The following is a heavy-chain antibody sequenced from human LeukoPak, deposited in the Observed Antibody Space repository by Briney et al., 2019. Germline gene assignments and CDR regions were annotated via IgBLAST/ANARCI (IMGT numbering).Heavy chain of an antibody. CDR3: ATPNYYDSSGYVY. Sequence: ASVKVSCKASGGTFSSYAISWVRHAPGQGLEWMGGIIPIFGTANYAQKFQGRVTITTDESTSTAYMVLSSRRSEYTAVYYCATPNYYDSSGYVYWGQGTLVTVSS. CDR1: GGTFSSYA. V-gene: IGHV1-69*05. D-gene: IGHD3-22*01. CDR2: IIPIFGTA. J-gene: IGHJ4*02.